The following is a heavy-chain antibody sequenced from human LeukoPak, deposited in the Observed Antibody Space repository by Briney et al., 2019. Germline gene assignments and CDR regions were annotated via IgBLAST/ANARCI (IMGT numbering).Heavy chain of an antibody. J-gene: IGHJ6*02. V-gene: IGHV4-30-4*01. D-gene: IGHD2-2*01. CDR2: IYYSGST. Sequence: LQTLSLTCTVSGGSISSGDSYWSWIRQPPGKGLEWIGYIYYSGSTYYNPSLKSRVTISVDTSKTQFSLKLSSVTAADTAVYYCAREVLPAANYYGMDVWGQGTTVTVSS. CDR1: GGSISSGDSY. CDR3: AREVLPAANYYGMDV.